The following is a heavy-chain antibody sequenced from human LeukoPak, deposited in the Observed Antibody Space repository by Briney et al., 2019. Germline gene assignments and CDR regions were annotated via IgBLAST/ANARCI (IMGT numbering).Heavy chain of an antibody. J-gene: IGHJ4*02. CDR1: GYTFTSYY. CDR2: INPSGGST. D-gene: IGHD4-23*01. CDR3: ASFTVADY. V-gene: IGHV1-46*01. Sequence: EASVKVSCKASGYTFTSYYMHWVRQAPGQGLEWMGIINPSGGSTSYAQKFQGRVTMTRDTSISTAYMELSRLRSGDTAVYYCASFTVADYWGQGTLVTVSS.